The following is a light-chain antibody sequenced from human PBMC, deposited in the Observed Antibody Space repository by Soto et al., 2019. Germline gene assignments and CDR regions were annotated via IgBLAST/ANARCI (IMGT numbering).Light chain of an antibody. CDR1: SSDVGSYTL. J-gene: IGLJ3*02. CDR3: CSYAGSNTWV. V-gene: IGLV2-23*01. Sequence: QSALTQPASVSGSPGQSITISCTGTSSDVGSYTLVSWYQQHPGKAPKLMIYEGSKRPSGVSNRFSGSKSGNSASLTISGLQAEAEADYYCCSYAGSNTWVFGGGTKLTVL. CDR2: EGS.